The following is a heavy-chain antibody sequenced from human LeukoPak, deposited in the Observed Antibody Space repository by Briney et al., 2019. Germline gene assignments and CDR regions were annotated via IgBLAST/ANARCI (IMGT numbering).Heavy chain of an antibody. Sequence: GGSLRLSCAASGFTFSSYEMNWVRQAPGKGLEWVSYISSSGSTIYYADSVKGRFTISRDNAKNSLYLQMNSLRAEDKAVYYCARIAVAVVYWGQGTLVTVSS. CDR3: ARIAVAVVY. CDR1: GFTFSSYE. V-gene: IGHV3-48*03. J-gene: IGHJ4*02. CDR2: ISSSGSTI. D-gene: IGHD6-19*01.